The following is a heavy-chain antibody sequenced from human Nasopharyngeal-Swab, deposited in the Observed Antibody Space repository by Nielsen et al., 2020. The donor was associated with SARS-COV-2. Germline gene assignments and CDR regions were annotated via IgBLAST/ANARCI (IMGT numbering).Heavy chain of an antibody. D-gene: IGHD5-18*01. CDR2: IIPIFGTA. V-gene: IGHV1-69*13. CDR1: GGTFSSYA. Sequence: SVKVSCKASGGTFSSYAISWVRQAPGQGLEWMGGIIPIFGTANYAQKFQGRVTITADESTSTAYMELGSLRSEDTAVYYCARDISGYSYGGRYYYYYMDVWGKGTTVTVSS. CDR3: ARDISGYSYGGRYYYYYMDV. J-gene: IGHJ6*03.